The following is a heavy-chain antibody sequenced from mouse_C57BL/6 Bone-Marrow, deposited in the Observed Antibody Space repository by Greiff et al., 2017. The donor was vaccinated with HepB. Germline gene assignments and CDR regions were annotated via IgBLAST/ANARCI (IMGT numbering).Heavy chain of an antibody. J-gene: IGHJ4*01. D-gene: IGHD2-4*01. Sequence: EVQVVESGGGLVQPKGSLKLSCAASGFSFNTYAMNWVRQAPGKGLEWVARIRSKSNNYATYYAESVKDRFTISIDDSERMLFLQMNTLTTEDTAMYYCVRQGDYVDAMDYWGQGTSVTVSS. CDR3: VRQGDYVDAMDY. V-gene: IGHV10-1*01. CDR2: IRSKSNNYAT. CDR1: GFSFNTYA.